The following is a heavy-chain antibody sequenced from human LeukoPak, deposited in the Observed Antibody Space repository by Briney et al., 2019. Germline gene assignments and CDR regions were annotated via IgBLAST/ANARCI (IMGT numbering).Heavy chain of an antibody. D-gene: IGHD4-17*01. CDR1: GFTFSSYA. CDR3: ARIVSDYGDYLPLYYFDY. CDR2: IVVSGGST. J-gene: IGHJ4*02. Sequence: PGGSLRLSCAASGFTFSSYAMSWVRQAPGKGLEWVSAIVVSGGSTYYADSVKGRFTISRDNSKNTLYLQMNSPRAEDTAVYYCARIVSDYGDYLPLYYFDYWGQGTLVTVSS. V-gene: IGHV3-23*01.